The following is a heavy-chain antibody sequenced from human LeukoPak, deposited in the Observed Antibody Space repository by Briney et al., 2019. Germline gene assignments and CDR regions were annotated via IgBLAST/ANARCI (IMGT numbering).Heavy chain of an antibody. CDR3: ARHPEAGSYYFDY. Sequence: SETLSLTCTVSGGSISSYYWSWIRQPPGKGLEWIGYIYYSGSTNYNPSLKSRVTISVDTSKNQFSLKLNSVTAADTAVYYCARHPEAGSYYFDYWGQGTLVTVSS. D-gene: IGHD1-26*01. CDR1: GGSISSYY. CDR2: IYYSGST. J-gene: IGHJ4*02. V-gene: IGHV4-59*08.